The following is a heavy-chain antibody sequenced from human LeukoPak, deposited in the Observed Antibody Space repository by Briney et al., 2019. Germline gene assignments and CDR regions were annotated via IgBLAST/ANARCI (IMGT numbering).Heavy chain of an antibody. Sequence: SETLSLTCTVSGGSISSYYWSWIRQPPGKGLEWIGYIYYSGSTNYNPSLKSRVTISVDTSKNQFSLKLSSVTAADTAVYYCARDRSGSYYRFDYWGQGTLVTVSS. CDR3: ARDRSGSYYRFDY. D-gene: IGHD1-26*01. V-gene: IGHV4-59*01. J-gene: IGHJ4*02. CDR2: IYYSGST. CDR1: GGSISSYY.